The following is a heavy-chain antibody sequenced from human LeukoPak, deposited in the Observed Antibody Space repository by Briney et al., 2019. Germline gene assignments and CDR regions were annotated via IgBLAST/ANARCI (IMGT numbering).Heavy chain of an antibody. CDR2: ISRNGGST. D-gene: IGHD1-14*01. J-gene: IGHJ4*02. CDR3: ARDLFPSGTEPSGY. CDR1: GFTFNSYP. Sequence: PGGSLRLSCSASGFTFNSYPVHWVRQAPGKGLEYVSGISRNGGSTYYADSVKGRFTISRDNSKNTLYLQMNSLRAEDTAVYYCARDLFPSGTEPSGYWGQGTLVTVSS. V-gene: IGHV3-64*04.